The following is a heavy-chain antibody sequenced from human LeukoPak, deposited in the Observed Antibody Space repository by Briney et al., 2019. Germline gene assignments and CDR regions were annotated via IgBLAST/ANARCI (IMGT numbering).Heavy chain of an antibody. CDR3: ARRAVATIGDYYYYMDV. J-gene: IGHJ6*03. D-gene: IGHD5-12*01. V-gene: IGHV5-51*01. Sequence: GESLKISCKGSGYSFTSYWIGWVRQMPGKGLEWMGIIYPGDSDTRYSPSFQGQVTISADKSISTAYLQWSSLKASDTAMYYCARRAVATIGDYYYYMDVWGKGTTVTVSS. CDR1: GYSFTSYW. CDR2: IYPGDSDT.